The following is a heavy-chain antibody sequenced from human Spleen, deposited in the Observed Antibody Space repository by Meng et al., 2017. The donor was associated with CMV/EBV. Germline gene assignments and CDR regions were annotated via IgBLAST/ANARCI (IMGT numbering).Heavy chain of an antibody. CDR2: VGSENGET. Sequence: QLQLVQSGPELRRPGASVKVSCKASGYKFDIYGITWVRQAPGQGLEWVGWVGSENGETNYGQKFQGRVTVTADTITKTAYMEMRSLRSDDSAIYYCARAGAAVTTNFDFWGQGTLVTVSS. J-gene: IGHJ4*02. V-gene: IGHV1-18*01. CDR3: ARAGAAVTTNFDF. CDR1: GYKFDIYG. D-gene: IGHD4-17*01.